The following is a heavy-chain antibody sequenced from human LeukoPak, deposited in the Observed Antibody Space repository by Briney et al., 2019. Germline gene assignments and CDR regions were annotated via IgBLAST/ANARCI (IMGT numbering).Heavy chain of an antibody. V-gene: IGHV3-30-3*01. CDR3: TRGASAGAFDI. Sequence: GRSLRLSCTASGFTFSSYVMHWVRQAPGKGLEWVAVISYDGNNKYYADSVKGRFTISRDNSNNTLYLQMNSLRAEDTAVYYCTRGASAGAFDIWGQGTMVTVSS. J-gene: IGHJ3*02. D-gene: IGHD6-13*01. CDR1: GFTFSSYV. CDR2: ISYDGNNK.